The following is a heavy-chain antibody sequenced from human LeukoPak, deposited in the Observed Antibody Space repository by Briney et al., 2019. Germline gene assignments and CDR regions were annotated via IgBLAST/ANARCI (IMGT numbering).Heavy chain of an antibody. CDR1: GFTFDDYG. V-gene: IGHV3-20*04. J-gene: IGHJ3*02. Sequence: GGSLRLSCAASGFTFDDYGMSWVRQAPGKGLEWVSGIKWNGGSTGYADSVKGRFTISRDNAKNSLYLQMNSLRAEDTALYYCARRYYDFWSGYFQEGAFDIWGQGTMVTVSS. CDR3: ARRYYDFWSGYFQEGAFDI. D-gene: IGHD3-3*01. CDR2: IKWNGGST.